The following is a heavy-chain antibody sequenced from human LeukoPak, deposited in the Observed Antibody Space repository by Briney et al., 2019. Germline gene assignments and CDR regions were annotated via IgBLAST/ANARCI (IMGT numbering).Heavy chain of an antibody. V-gene: IGHV3-23*01. J-gene: IGHJ5*02. Sequence: GGSLRLSCAASGCTISGYWMHWVRQAAGKGLEWVSAISGRGGSTYDADSVKGRFTISRDNSKNTLYLQMNSLRAQDTAVYYCAKLAFDPWGQGTLVTVPS. CDR3: AKLAFDP. CDR1: GCTISGYW. CDR2: ISGRGGST.